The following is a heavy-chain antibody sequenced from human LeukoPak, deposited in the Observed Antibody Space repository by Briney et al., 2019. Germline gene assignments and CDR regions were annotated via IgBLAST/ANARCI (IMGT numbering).Heavy chain of an antibody. Sequence: GGSLRLSCAASGFTFSSYAMSWVRRAPGKGLEWVSAISGSGGSTYYADSVKGRFTISRDNSKNTLYLQMNSLRAEDTAVYYCAKWPLGYCSSTSCYNGNYYYYGMDVWGQGTTVTVSS. V-gene: IGHV3-23*01. CDR1: GFTFSSYA. J-gene: IGHJ6*02. CDR3: AKWPLGYCSSTSCYNGNYYYYGMDV. D-gene: IGHD2-2*02. CDR2: ISGSGGST.